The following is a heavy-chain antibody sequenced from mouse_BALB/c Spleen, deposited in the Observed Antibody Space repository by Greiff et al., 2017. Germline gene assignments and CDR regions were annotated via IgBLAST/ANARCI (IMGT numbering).Heavy chain of an antibody. CDR2: IDPANGNT. CDR1: GFNIKDTY. V-gene: IGHV14-3*02. CDR3: ARGILLFYAMDY. J-gene: IGHJ4*01. Sequence: EVQLHQSGAELVKPGASVKLSCTASGFNIKDTYMHWVKQRPEQGLEWIGRIDPANGNTKYDPKFQGKATITADTSSNTAYLQLSSLTSEDTAVYYCARGILLFYAMDYWGQGTSVTVSS.